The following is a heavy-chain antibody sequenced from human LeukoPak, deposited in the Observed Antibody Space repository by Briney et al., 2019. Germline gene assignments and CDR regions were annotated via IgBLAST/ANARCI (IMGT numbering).Heavy chain of an antibody. D-gene: IGHD3-16*02. CDR3: ARQDYVWGSYRYDAFDI. Sequence: SETLSLTCTVSGGSISSYYWRWIRQPPGKGLEWIGYIYYSGSTNYNPSLKSRVTISVDTSKNQFSLKLSSVTAADTAVYYCARQDYVWGSYRYDAFDIWGQGTMVTVSS. CDR1: GGSISSYY. J-gene: IGHJ3*02. CDR2: IYYSGST. V-gene: IGHV4-59*08.